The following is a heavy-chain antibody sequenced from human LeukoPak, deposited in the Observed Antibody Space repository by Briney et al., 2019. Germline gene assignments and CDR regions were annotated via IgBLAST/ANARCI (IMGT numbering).Heavy chain of an antibody. CDR2: IYTSGST. J-gene: IGHJ6*03. D-gene: IGHD3-10*01. CDR3: ARASGSGTVLYYYYYMDV. CDR1: GGSISSGSYY. Sequence: SETLSLTCTVSGGSISSGSYYWSWIRQPAGKGLEWIGRIYTSGSTNYNPSLKSRVTISVDTSKNQFSLKLSSVTAADTAVYYCARASGSGTVLYYYYYMDVWGKGTTVTISS. V-gene: IGHV4-61*02.